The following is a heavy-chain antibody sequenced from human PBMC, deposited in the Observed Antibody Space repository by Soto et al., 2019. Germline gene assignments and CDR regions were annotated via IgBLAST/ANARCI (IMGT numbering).Heavy chain of an antibody. CDR3: AGNSNRNYGLFYLAY. D-gene: IGHD4-4*01. CDR1: GGSVSSYY. V-gene: IGHV4-59*08. CDR2: IYYSGST. Sequence: SETLSLTCTVSGGSVSSYYWSWIRQSPGKGLEWIGYIYYSGSTKYKPSLKSRVTISVDTSKNQFSLKVTSATAADTALYYCAGNSNRNYGLFYLAYGGLGALVT. J-gene: IGHJ4*02.